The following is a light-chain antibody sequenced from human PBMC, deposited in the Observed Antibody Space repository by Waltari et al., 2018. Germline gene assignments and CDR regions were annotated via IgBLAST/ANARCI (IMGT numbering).Light chain of an antibody. CDR3: AAWDDSLSGKV. CDR2: RNN. CDR1: SSNIGSNL. Sequence: QTVLTQPPSASGTPGQRVTISCSGSSSNIGSNLVNWYQQLPGTAPKLPVYRNNQRPSGVPDRFSGSKSGTSASLAISGLQSEDEADYYCAAWDDSLSGKVFGGGTKLTVL. V-gene: IGLV1-44*01. J-gene: IGLJ3*02.